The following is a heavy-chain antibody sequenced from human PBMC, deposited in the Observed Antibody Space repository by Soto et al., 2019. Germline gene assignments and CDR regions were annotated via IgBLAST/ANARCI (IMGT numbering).Heavy chain of an antibody. D-gene: IGHD4-17*01. CDR2: IIPKFGTT. V-gene: IGHV1-69*13. Sequence: QVQLVQSGAEVKKPGSSVKVSCKASGGSFSTYGINWVRLAPGQGLEWMGGIIPKFGTTNYAQKFQGRVTITAAESTNTAYMELNYLRSEDTAVYFCARELDPYYGGNSLSLDYWGQGTLVTVSS. CDR3: ARELDPYYGGNSLSLDY. CDR1: GGSFSTYG. J-gene: IGHJ4*02.